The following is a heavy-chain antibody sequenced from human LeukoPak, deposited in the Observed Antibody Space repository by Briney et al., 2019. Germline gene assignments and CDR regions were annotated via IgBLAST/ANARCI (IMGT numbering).Heavy chain of an antibody. Sequence: GGSLRLSCAASGFTFSSYAMSWVRQAPGKGLEWVSAISGSGGSTYYADSVKGRFTISRDNSKNTLYLQMNSLRAEDTAVYYCAKMYCSSTSCRKEARYYFDYWGQGTLVTVSS. CDR3: AKMYCSSTSCRKEARYYFDY. V-gene: IGHV3-23*01. D-gene: IGHD2-2*01. CDR1: GFTFSSYA. J-gene: IGHJ4*02. CDR2: ISGSGGST.